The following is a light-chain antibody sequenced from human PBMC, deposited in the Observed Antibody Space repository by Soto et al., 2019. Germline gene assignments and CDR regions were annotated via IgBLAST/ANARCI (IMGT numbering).Light chain of an antibody. CDR1: SSDIGAYNY. CDR2: DVN. Sequence: QSPLTQPASVSGSPGQSITISCTGTSSDIGAYNYVSWYQQHPGKAPKLMIYDVNTRPSGVSDRFSGSKSGNTASLTISGLQAEDEADYYCSAYTNIGTVVFGGGTKLTVL. V-gene: IGLV2-14*03. CDR3: SAYTNIGTVV. J-gene: IGLJ2*01.